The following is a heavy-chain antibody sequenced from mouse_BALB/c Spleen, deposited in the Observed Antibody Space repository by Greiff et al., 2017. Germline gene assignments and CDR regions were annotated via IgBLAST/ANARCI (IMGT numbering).Heavy chain of an antibody. V-gene: IGHV5-6-3*01. D-gene: IGHD2-10*02. CDR3: ARTPRGYGNSPLAY. CDR2: INSNGGST. Sequence: EVQLVESGGGLVQPGGSLKLSCAASGFTFSSYGMSWVRQTPDKRLELVATINSNGGSTYYPDSVKGRFTISRDNAKNTLYLQMSSLKSEDTAMYYCARTPRGYGNSPLAYWGQGTSVTVSS. J-gene: IGHJ4*01. CDR1: GFTFSSYG.